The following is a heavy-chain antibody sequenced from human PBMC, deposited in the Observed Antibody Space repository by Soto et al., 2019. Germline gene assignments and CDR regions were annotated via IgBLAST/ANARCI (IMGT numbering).Heavy chain of an antibody. CDR3: ARVGHYYYYYMDV. J-gene: IGHJ6*03. CDR2: ISSSSSYI. V-gene: IGHV3-21*01. CDR1: GFTFSSYS. Sequence: EVQLVESGGGLVKPGGSLRLSCAASGFTFSSYSMNWVRQAPGKGLEWVSSISSSSSYIYYADSVKGRFTISRDNAKHSLYLQMNSLRAEDTAVYYCARVGHYYYYYMDVWGKGTTVTVSS.